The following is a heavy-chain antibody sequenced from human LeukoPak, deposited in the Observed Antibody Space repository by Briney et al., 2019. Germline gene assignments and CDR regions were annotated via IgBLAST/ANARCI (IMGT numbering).Heavy chain of an antibody. V-gene: IGHV3-23*01. Sequence: GGSLRLSCAASGFTFNNYAMSWVRQTPGKELKWVSAINDSGDSTYYSDSVKGRFTISRDNSRNTLYLQLNSLRAEDSAIYYCAKQLGYCSAGTCYFSYWGQGTLVTVSS. CDR2: INDSGDST. CDR3: AKQLGYCSAGTCYFSY. J-gene: IGHJ4*02. D-gene: IGHD2-15*01. CDR1: GFTFNNYA.